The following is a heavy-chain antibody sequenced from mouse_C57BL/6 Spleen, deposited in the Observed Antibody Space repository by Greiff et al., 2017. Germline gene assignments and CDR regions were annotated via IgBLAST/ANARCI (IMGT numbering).Heavy chain of an antibody. V-gene: IGHV1-63*01. Sequence: VQRVESGAELVRPGTSVKMSCKASGYTFTNYWIGWAKQRPGHGLEWIGDIYPGGGYTNYNEKFKGKATLTADKSSSTAYMQFSSLTSEDSAIYYCARRAYYDYDPYYFDYWGQGTTLTVSS. CDR3: ARRAYYDYDPYYFDY. CDR1: GYTFTNYW. D-gene: IGHD2-4*01. CDR2: IYPGGGYT. J-gene: IGHJ2*01.